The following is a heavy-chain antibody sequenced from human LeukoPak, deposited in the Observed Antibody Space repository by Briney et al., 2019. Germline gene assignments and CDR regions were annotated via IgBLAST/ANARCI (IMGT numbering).Heavy chain of an antibody. CDR1: GLTFSSYA. J-gene: IGHJ4*02. Sequence: GGSLRLSCAASGLTFSSYAMTWVRQAPGKGLEWVSVISGSGDSTYYADSVKGRFTISRDNSKNTLYLQMNSLRVEDTAVYYCAKDSTASCYSPLDYWGQGTLVTVSS. D-gene: IGHD2-21*02. CDR3: AKDSTASCYSPLDY. CDR2: ISGSGDST. V-gene: IGHV3-23*01.